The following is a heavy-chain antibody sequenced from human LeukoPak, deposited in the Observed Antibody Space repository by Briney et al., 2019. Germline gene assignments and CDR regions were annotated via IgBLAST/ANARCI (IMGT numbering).Heavy chain of an antibody. J-gene: IGHJ4*02. CDR3: ARRRDSGSLQHFDY. V-gene: IGHV3-11*01. CDR1: GFTFSDYY. CDR2: ISSSGTTI. D-gene: IGHD1-26*01. Sequence: GGSLRLSCAASGFTFSDYYMSWIRQAPGKGLEWVSYISSSGTTIYYADSVKGRFTISRDDAKNSLYLQMNSLRAEDTAVYYCARRRDSGSLQHFDYWGQGTLVTVSS.